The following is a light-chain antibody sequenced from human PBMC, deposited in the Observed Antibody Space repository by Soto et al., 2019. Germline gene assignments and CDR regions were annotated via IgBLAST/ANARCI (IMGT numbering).Light chain of an antibody. CDR3: SSYTGSATLV. V-gene: IGLV2-14*01. CDR1: SSDVGGYNY. Sequence: QSALTQSASVSGSPGQSITISCTGTSSDVGGYNYVSWYQQRPGKAPKLMISEVSNRPSGVSNRFSASKSGNTASLTISGLQAEDEADYYCSSYTGSATLVFGGGTKLTVL. CDR2: EVS. J-gene: IGLJ3*02.